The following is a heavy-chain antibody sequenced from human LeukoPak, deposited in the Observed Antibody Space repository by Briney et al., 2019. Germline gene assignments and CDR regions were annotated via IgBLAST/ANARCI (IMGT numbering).Heavy chain of an antibody. CDR3: ARDVGYTSDY. D-gene: IGHD1-1*01. CDR1: GGSISSYY. CDR2: TFFTGST. J-gene: IGHJ4*02. V-gene: IGHV4-4*07. Sequence: SETLSLTCTVSGGSISSYYWSWNRQPAGKGLEWIGCTFFTGSTNYNPTSKSRATMSINPPKNQSTLKLSSVTTADTAVYYCARDVGYTSDYWGQGTLVTVSS.